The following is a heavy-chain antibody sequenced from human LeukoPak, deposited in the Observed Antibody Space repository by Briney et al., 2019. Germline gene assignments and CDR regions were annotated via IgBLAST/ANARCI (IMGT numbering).Heavy chain of an antibody. J-gene: IGHJ6*03. CDR1: GYTFTSYD. CDR3: ARGMGASGSYYPPGYYMDV. V-gene: IGHV1-8*03. D-gene: IGHD3-10*01. Sequence: GASVKVSCKASGYTFTSYDINWVRQATGQGLEWMGWMNPNSGNTGYAQKFQGRVTITRNTSISTAYMELSSLRSEDTAVYYCARGMGASGSYYPPGYYMDVWGRGTTVTVSS. CDR2: MNPNSGNT.